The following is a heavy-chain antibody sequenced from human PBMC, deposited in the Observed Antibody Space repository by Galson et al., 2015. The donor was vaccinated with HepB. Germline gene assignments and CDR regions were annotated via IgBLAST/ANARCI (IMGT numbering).Heavy chain of an antibody. CDR3: ARLWEYSSSSFNY. CDR2: INHSRST. Sequence: ETLSLTCAVYGGSFSGYYWSWIRQPPGKGLEWIGEINHSRSTNYNPSLKSRVTISVDTSKNQFSLKLSSVTAADTAVYYCARLWEYSSSSFNYWGQGTLVTVSS. D-gene: IGHD6-6*01. J-gene: IGHJ4*02. V-gene: IGHV4-34*01. CDR1: GGSFSGYY.